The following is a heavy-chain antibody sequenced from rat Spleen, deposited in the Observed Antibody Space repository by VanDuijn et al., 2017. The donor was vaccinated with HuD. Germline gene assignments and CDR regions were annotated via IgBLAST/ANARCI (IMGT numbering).Heavy chain of an antibody. J-gene: IGHJ1*01. CDR2: ISTGGGNT. CDR3: ATQSDYFGYHSYWYFDF. CDR1: GFTFSNYY. V-gene: IGHV5-25*01. D-gene: IGHD2-7*01. Sequence: EVQLVESGGGLVQPGRSMKLSCAALGFTFSNYYMAWVRQAPTKGLEWVASISTGGGNTYYRDSVKGRFTISRDDAKSTLYVQMDSLRSEDTATYYCATQSDYFGYHSYWYFDFWGPGTMVTVSS.